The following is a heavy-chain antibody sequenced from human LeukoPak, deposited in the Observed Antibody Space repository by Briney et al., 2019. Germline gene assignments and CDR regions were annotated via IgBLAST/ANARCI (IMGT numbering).Heavy chain of an antibody. Sequence: GSLRLSCAASGFPFSSYGMHWVRQAPGKGLEWVAGIWYDGSNKYYADSVKGRFTISRDNSKNTLYLQMNSLRAEDTAVYYCARDLRYCSSTSCYAALGYWGQGTLVTVSS. D-gene: IGHD2-2*01. CDR2: IWYDGSNK. J-gene: IGHJ4*02. V-gene: IGHV3-33*08. CDR3: ARDLRYCSSTSCYAALGY. CDR1: GFPFSSYG.